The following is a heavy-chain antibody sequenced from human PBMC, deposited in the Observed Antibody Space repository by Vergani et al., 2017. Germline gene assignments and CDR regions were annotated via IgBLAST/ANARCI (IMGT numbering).Heavy chain of an antibody. J-gene: IGHJ4*02. D-gene: IGHD3-10*01. CDR3: VSGGGDFWSY. CDR1: GFTFSHYS. V-gene: IGHV3-21*01. CDR2: ISGNNDDV. Sequence: EVQMVESGGGLVKPGGSLRLSCVASGFTFSHYSMNWVRQAPGKGLEWVSSISGNNDDVYYADSVKGRFTISRDNAKTSMYLQMNSLRVEDTAVYYCVSGGGDFWSYWGQGILVTVSS.